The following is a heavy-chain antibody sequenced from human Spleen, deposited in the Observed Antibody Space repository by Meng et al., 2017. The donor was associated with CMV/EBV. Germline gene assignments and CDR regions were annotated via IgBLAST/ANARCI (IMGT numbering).Heavy chain of an antibody. CDR1: GFSLTTSGLG. J-gene: IGHJ3*02. D-gene: IGHD3-3*01. V-gene: IGHV2-5*01. Sequence: SGPTLVQPTQTLTLTCTFSGFSLTTSGLGVGWVRQPPGKALEWLALIYWNDDKRYSPSLKSRITITKDTSKNQVVLTMRNMDPVDSATYYCAHWALEWFPQHNAFDIWGQGTMVTVSS. CDR2: IYWNDDK. CDR3: AHWALEWFPQHNAFDI.